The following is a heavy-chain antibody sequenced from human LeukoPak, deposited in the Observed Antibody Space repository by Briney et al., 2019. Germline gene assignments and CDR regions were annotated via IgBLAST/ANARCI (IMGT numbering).Heavy chain of an antibody. V-gene: IGHV3-7*01. J-gene: IGHJ4*02. CDR2: IKQDGSEK. CDR3: ARNRYGGGHCYFDY. D-gene: IGHD2-21*02. Sequence: PGGSLRLSCAASGFTFSSYWMSWVRQAPGKGLEWVANIKQDGSEKYYVDSVKGRFTISRDNAKNSLYLQMNSLRAEDTAVYYCARNRYGGGHCYFDYWGQGTLVTASP. CDR1: GFTFSSYW.